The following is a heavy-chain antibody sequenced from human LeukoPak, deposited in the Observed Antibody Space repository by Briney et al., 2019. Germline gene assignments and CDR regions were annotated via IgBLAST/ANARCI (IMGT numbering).Heavy chain of an antibody. J-gene: IGHJ4*02. CDR2: ISYDGSNK. V-gene: IGHV3-30*18. Sequence: GESLRLSCAASGVTFNNYVMHWVRQAPGKGLEWVAVISYDGSNKYYADSVKGRFTISRDNSKNTLYLQMNSLRAEDTAVYYCAKDSSYSSSWYYFDYWGQGTLVTVSS. CDR1: GVTFNNYV. CDR3: AKDSSYSSSWYYFDY. D-gene: IGHD6-13*01.